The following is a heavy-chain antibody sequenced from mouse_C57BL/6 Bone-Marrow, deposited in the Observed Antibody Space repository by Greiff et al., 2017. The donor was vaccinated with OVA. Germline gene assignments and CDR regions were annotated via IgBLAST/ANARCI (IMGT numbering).Heavy chain of an antibody. D-gene: IGHD1-1*01. CDR2: IDPSDSYT. CDR1: GYTFTSYW. Sequence: VQLQQPGAELVMPGASVKLSCKASGYTFTSYWMHWVKQRPGQGLEWIGEIDPSDSYTNYNQKFKGKSTLTVDKSSSTAYMQVSSLTSEDSAVYYCARGDYYGSSWFAYWGQGTLVTVSA. J-gene: IGHJ3*01. CDR3: ARGDYYGSSWFAY. V-gene: IGHV1-69*01.